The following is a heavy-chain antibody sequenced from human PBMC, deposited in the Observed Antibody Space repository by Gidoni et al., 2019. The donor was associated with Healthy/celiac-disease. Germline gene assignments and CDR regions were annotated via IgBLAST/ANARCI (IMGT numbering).Heavy chain of an antibody. J-gene: IGHJ4*02. D-gene: IGHD3-16*02. Sequence: EVQLLESGGGLVQPGGSLRLSCAASGFTFSSYAMSWVRQAPGKGLEWVSAISGRGGSTYYADSVKGRFTISRDNSKNTLYLQMNSLRAEDTAVYYCAAFPPPLRLGELSLSLVFDYWGQGTLVTVSS. CDR3: AAFPPPLRLGELSLSLVFDY. CDR2: ISGRGGST. V-gene: IGHV3-23*01. CDR1: GFTFSSYA.